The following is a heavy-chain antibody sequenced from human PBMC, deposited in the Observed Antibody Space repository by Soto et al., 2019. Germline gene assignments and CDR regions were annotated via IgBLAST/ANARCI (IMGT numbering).Heavy chain of an antibody. CDR2: MNPNSGNT. CDR3: ATAPVYGSNGRLDP. Sequence: QVQLVQSGAEVKRPGASVMVSCRATGYTFKNYDINWVRQATGQGLEWMGRMNPNSGNTGYAQKFQGRVTMTVNTSISTAYLDLSSLRSEDTAVYYCATAPVYGSNGRLDPWGQVTLVTVS. CDR1: GYTFKNYD. D-gene: IGHD2-8*01. V-gene: IGHV1-8*01. J-gene: IGHJ5*02.